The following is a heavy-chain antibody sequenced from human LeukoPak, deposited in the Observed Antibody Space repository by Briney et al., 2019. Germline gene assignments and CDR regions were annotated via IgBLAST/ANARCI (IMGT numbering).Heavy chain of an antibody. Sequence: PGGSLRLSCAASGFTVRSYEMNWVRQAPGKGLEWVSYISSRGSTTYYADSVKGRFTISRDNAKNSLYLQMNSLRAEDTAVYYCARGQGGYNCYYYYGMDVWGQGTTVTVSS. D-gene: IGHD5-12*01. V-gene: IGHV3-48*03. CDR1: GFTVRSYE. CDR2: ISSRGSTT. CDR3: ARGQGGYNCYYYYGMDV. J-gene: IGHJ6*02.